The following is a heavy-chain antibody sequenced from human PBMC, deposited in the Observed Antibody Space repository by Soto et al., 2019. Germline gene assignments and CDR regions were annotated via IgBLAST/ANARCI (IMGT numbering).Heavy chain of an antibody. CDR1: GGSFTSNNW. V-gene: IGHV4-4*02. CDR3: ASRDPGTSVDY. D-gene: IGHD1-7*01. J-gene: IGHJ4*02. CDR2: IYRTGST. Sequence: SETLSLTCAVSGGSFTSNNWWTWVRQPPGQGLEWIGEIYRTGSTNYNPSPKSRVTISLDKSENQFSLKVTSLTAADTAVYYCASRDPGTSVDYWGQGTLVTVSS.